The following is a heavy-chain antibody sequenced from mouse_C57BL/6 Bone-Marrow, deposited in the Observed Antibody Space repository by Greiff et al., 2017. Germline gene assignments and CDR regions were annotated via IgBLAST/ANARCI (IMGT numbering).Heavy chain of an antibody. J-gene: IGHJ1*03. V-gene: IGHV1-52*01. D-gene: IGHD1-1*01. CDR1: GYTFTSYW. CDR2: IDPSDSET. Sequence: VQLQQPGAELVRPGSSVKLSCKASGYTFTSYWMHWVKQRPIQGLEWIGNIDPSDSETHYNQKFKDKATLTVDKSSSTAYMQLSSLTSEDSAVYDCARGNYGSSWYFDVWGTGTTVTVSS. CDR3: ARGNYGSSWYFDV.